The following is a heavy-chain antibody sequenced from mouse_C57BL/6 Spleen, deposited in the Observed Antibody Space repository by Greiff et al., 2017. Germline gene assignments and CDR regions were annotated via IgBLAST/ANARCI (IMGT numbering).Heavy chain of an antibody. V-gene: IGHV2-9-1*01. CDR1: GFSLTSYA. Sequence: QVQLKESGPGLVAPSQSLSITCTVSGFSLTSYAISWVRQPPGKGLEWLGVIWTGGGTNYNSALKSRLSISKDNSKSQVFLKMNSLQTDDTARYYCASLYYSNYGGYFDVWGTGTTVTVSS. J-gene: IGHJ1*03. CDR2: IWTGGGT. D-gene: IGHD2-5*01. CDR3: ASLYYSNYGGYFDV.